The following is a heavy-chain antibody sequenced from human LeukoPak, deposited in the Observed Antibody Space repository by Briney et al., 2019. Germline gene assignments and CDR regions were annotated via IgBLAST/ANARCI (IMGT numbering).Heavy chain of an antibody. J-gene: IGHJ4*02. V-gene: IGHV4-39*07. CDR3: ARSRRKQVDY. CDR1: GGSISSSSYY. Sequence: PSETLSLTCTVSGGSISSSSYYWGWIRQPPGKGMEWIGSIYYSGSTYYNPSLKSRVTISVDTSKNQFSLKLSSVTAADTAVYYCARSRRKQVDYWGQGILVTVSS. CDR2: IYYSGST. D-gene: IGHD1-14*01.